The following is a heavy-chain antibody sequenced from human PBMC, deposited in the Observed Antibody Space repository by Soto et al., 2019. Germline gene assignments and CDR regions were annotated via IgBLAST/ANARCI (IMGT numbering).Heavy chain of an antibody. CDR1: GGSISSGGYY. Sequence: SETLSLTCTVSGGSISSGGYYWSWIRQHPGKGLEWIGYIYYSGSTYYNPSLKSRVTISVDTSKNQFSLKLSSVTAADTAVYYCARVGSHYYDSSGYPMDNFFDYWGQGTLVTVSS. V-gene: IGHV4-31*03. CDR3: ARVGSHYYDSSGYPMDNFFDY. D-gene: IGHD3-22*01. CDR2: IYYSGST. J-gene: IGHJ4*02.